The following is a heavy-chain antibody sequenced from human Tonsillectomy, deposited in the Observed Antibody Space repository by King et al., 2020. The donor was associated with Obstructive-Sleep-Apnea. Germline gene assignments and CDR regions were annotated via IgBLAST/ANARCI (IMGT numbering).Heavy chain of an antibody. V-gene: IGHV1-18*01. CDR1: GYTCTNYG. CDR2: ISADNGNT. CDR3: ARERYSSSWTDFAY. D-gene: IGHD6-13*01. J-gene: IGHJ4*02. Sequence: QLVQSGAEVKKPGASVKVSCKASGYTCTNYGITWVRQAPGQGLEWMGWISADNGNTNYAEKLQGRVTMTTDRVTSTAYMELRSLRFDDPAVYYCARERYSSSWTDFAYWGQGTLVTVSS.